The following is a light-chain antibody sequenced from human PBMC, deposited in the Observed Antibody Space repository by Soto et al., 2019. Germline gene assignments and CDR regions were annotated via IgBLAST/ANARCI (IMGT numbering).Light chain of an antibody. CDR1: QSVSFTY. CDR3: QQYGSSPET. V-gene: IGKV3-20*01. J-gene: IGKJ1*01. Sequence: EIVLTQSPGTLSLSPGERATLSCRASQSVSFTYLAWYQQKPGQPPRLLIYGASRPSTGIPDRFSGSGSGTDFTLTISRLEPEDFAVYYCQQYGSSPETFGQGTKVEIK. CDR2: GAS.